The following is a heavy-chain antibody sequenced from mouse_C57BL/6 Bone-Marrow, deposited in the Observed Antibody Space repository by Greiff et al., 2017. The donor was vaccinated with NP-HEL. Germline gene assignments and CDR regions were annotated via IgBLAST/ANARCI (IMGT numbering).Heavy chain of an antibody. CDR3: ARPGWLPFDY. D-gene: IGHD2-3*01. V-gene: IGHV5-6*02. J-gene: IGHJ2*01. Sequence: EVKLVESGGDLVKPGGSLKLSCAASGFTFSSYGMSWVRQTPDKRLEWVATISSCGSYTYSPDSVKGRFTISRDNAKNTLYLQMSSMKSEDTAMYYCARPGWLPFDYWGQGTTLTVSS. CDR1: GFTFSSYG. CDR2: ISSCGSYT.